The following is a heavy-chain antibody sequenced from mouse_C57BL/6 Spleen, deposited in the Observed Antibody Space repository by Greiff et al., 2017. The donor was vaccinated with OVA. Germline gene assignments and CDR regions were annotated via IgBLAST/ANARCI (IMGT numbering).Heavy chain of an antibody. V-gene: IGHV1-55*01. CDR3: ATQELYGSSSYAMDY. CDR2: IYPGSGST. J-gene: IGHJ4*01. CDR1: GYTFTSYW. Sequence: VQLQQPGAELVKPGASVKMSCKASGYTFTSYWITWVKQRPGQGLEWIGDIYPGSGSTNYNEKFKSKATLTVDTSSSTAYMQLSSLTSEDSAVYYCATQELYGSSSYAMDYWGQGTSVTVSS. D-gene: IGHD1-1*01.